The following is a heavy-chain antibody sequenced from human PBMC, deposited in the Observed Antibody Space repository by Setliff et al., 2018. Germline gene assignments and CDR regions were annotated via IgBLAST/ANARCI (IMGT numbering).Heavy chain of an antibody. D-gene: IGHD3-10*01. CDR1: GFTFSNYY. CDR2: IHDSGNPT. CDR3: ALGKAFDI. J-gene: IGHJ3*02. V-gene: IGHV3-11*04. Sequence: GGSLRLSCAASGFTFSNYYMTWIRQAPGKGLEWISYIHDSGNPTYYADSVKGRFTVSRDNAKNSLYLQMTSLRAEDTAVYYCALGKAFDIWGQGTMVTVSS.